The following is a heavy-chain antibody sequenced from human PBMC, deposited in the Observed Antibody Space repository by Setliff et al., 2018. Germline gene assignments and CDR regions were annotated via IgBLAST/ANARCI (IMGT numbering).Heavy chain of an antibody. D-gene: IGHD6-6*01. V-gene: IGHV3-11*01. CDR2: ITNSGGTI. CDR3: STAEGDSSSFYHNMDV. Sequence: GGSLRLSCVASSFNLANYAVTWIRQAPGKGLEWVSYITNSGGTIYYADSVKGRFTISRDNAKNSLFLQMSSLKTEDTAVYYCSTAEGDSSSFYHNMDVWGQGSTVTVSS. J-gene: IGHJ6*02. CDR1: SFNLANYA.